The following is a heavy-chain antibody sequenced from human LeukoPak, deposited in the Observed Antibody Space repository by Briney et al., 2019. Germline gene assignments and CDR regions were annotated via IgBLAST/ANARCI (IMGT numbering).Heavy chain of an antibody. J-gene: IGHJ3*02. D-gene: IGHD2-8*01. V-gene: IGHV4-34*01. CDR1: GGSFSGYY. CDR2: INHSGST. Sequence: PSETLSLTCAVYGGSFSGYYWSWIRQPLGKGLEWIGEINHSGSTDYNPSLKSRVTISVDTSKNQFSLKLSSVTAADTAVYYCARGGLMVYAVRVQNDVFDIWGQGTMVTVSS. CDR3: ARGGLMVYAVRVQNDVFDI.